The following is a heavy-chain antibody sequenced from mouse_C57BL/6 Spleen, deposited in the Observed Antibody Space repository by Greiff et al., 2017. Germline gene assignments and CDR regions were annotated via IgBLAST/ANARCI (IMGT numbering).Heavy chain of an antibody. J-gene: IGHJ2*01. CDR3: AGDGYYYFDY. D-gene: IGHD2-3*01. CDR1: GYAFSSSW. Sequence: QVQLQQSGPELVKPGASVKISCKASGYAFSSSWMNWVKQRPGKGLEWIGRIYPGDGDTNYNGKFKGKATLTADKSSSTAYMQLSSLTSEDSAVYFCAGDGYYYFDYWGQGTTLTVSS. V-gene: IGHV1-82*01. CDR2: IYPGDGDT.